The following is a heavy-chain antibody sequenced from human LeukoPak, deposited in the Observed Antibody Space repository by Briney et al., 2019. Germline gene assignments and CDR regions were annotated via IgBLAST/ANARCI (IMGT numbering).Heavy chain of an antibody. J-gene: IGHJ5*02. CDR3: ARDNSVRDEAWWFNP. CDR1: GFTFGDYA. Sequence: GRSLRLSCTASGFTFGDYAMSWVRQAPGKGLEWVGFIRSKAYGGTTEYAASVKGRFTISRDDSKSIAYLQMNSLKTEDTAVYYCARDNSVRDEAWWFNPWGQGTLVTVSS. CDR2: IRSKAYGGTT. D-gene: IGHD5-24*01. V-gene: IGHV3-49*04.